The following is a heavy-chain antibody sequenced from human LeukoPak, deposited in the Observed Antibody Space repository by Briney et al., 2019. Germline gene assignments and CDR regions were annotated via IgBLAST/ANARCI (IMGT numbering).Heavy chain of an antibody. CDR2: ISSSGSTI. Sequence: SGGSLRLSCAASGFTFSSYEMNWVRQAPGKGLEWVSYISSSGSTIYYADSVKGRFTISRDNAKNSLYLQMNSLRAEDTAVYYCARDLCSGGRCFDYWGQGTLVTVSS. J-gene: IGHJ4*02. D-gene: IGHD2-15*01. V-gene: IGHV3-48*03. CDR3: ARDLCSGGRCFDY. CDR1: GFTFSSYE.